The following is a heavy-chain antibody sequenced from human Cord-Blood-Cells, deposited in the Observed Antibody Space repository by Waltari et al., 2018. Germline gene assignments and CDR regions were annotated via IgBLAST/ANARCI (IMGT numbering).Heavy chain of an antibody. J-gene: IGHJ3*02. CDR1: GGSFSGYY. V-gene: IGHV4-34*01. CDR3: ARGSRESAFDI. CDR2: INHSGST. Sequence: QVKLQQWGAGLLKPSETLSLTCAVYGGSFSGYYWSWIRQPQGKGLEWIGEINHSGSTNYNPSLKSRVTISVDTSKNQCSLELGAVTAADRAVYYWARGSRESAFDIWGQGTMVTVSS.